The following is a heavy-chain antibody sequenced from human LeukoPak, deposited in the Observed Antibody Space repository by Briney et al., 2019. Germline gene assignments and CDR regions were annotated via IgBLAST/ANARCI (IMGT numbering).Heavy chain of an antibody. Sequence: KPGESLKISCKGSGYSFTSYWIGWVRQMPGKGLEWMGIIYPGDSDTRYSPSFQGQVTISADKSISTAYLQWSSLKASDTAMYYCATLGYCSSTSCYSGWFDPWGQGTLVTVSS. CDR3: ATLGYCSSTSCYSGWFDP. CDR1: GYSFTSYW. J-gene: IGHJ5*02. CDR2: IYPGDSDT. D-gene: IGHD2-2*01. V-gene: IGHV5-51*01.